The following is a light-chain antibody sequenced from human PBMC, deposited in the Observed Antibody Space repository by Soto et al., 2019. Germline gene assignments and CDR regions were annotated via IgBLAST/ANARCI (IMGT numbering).Light chain of an antibody. CDR1: QSVSSSH. J-gene: IGKJ3*01. CDR2: STS. CDR3: QQYYISPFT. V-gene: IGKV3-20*01. Sequence: EIVLTQSPGTLSLSPGERATLSCRASQSVSSSHLAWYQQKPGQAPRLLIYSTSSRATGIPDRFSGSGSGADFTLTISRLEPEYFAVYYCQQYYISPFTFGPGTKVDIK.